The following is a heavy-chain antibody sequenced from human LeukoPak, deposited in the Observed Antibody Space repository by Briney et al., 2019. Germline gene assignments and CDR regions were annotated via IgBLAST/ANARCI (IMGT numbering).Heavy chain of an antibody. Sequence: ASVKVSCKASGYTFTSYAMHWVRQAPGQRLEWMGWISAYNGNTNYAQKLQGRVTMTTDTSTSTAYMELRSLRSDDTAVYYRARDYGVTTVTTDYWGQGTLVTVSS. CDR2: ISAYNGNT. J-gene: IGHJ4*02. D-gene: IGHD4-17*01. CDR1: GYTFTSYA. V-gene: IGHV1-18*01. CDR3: ARDYGVTTVTTDY.